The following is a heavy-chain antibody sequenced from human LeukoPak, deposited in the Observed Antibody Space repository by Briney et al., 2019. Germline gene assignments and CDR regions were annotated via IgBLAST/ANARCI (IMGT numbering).Heavy chain of an antibody. Sequence: SETLSLTCSVSGGSISSTSYYWGWIRQPPGKGLQWIGSVYYGGSTYYDPSLKSRVTISADTFKNQFSLKLSSVTAADTAVYYCARYCSSTSCSPGAYDVWGQGTMVTVSS. J-gene: IGHJ3*01. V-gene: IGHV4-39*01. D-gene: IGHD2-2*01. CDR2: VYYGGST. CDR3: ARYCSSTSCSPGAYDV. CDR1: GGSISSTSYY.